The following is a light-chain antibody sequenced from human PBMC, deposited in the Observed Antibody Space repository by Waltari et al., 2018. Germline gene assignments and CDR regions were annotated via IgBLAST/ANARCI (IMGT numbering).Light chain of an antibody. CDR2: EVS. Sequence: QSALTQPASVSGSPGPSITISCTGTSSAIGGYNYVSWYQHHPGKAPKLIIYEVSNRPSGVSNRFSGSKSGNTASLTISGLQAEDEADYYCSSYTSNSRVFGAGTKLTVL. J-gene: IGLJ3*02. CDR3: SSYTSNSRV. CDR1: SSAIGGYNY. V-gene: IGLV2-14*01.